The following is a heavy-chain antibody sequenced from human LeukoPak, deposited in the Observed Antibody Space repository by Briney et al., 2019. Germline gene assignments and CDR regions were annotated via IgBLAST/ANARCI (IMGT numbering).Heavy chain of an antibody. CDR1: GYRFTIYW. CDR2: IYPGDSDT. J-gene: IGHJ4*02. V-gene: IGHV5-51*01. Sequence: GESLKISFKGSGYRFTIYWIGWVRQMPGKGVEGMGIIYPGDSDTRYSPSFQGQVTISADKSISTAYLQWSSLKASDTAMYYCARWYGPGRGDYWGQGTLVPVSS. CDR3: ARWYGPGRGDY. D-gene: IGHD3-10*01.